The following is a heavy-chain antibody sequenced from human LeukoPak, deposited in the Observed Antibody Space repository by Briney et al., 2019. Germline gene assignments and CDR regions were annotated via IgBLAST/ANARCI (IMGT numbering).Heavy chain of an antibody. Sequence: SETLSLTCTVSGGPTSSSRDHWGWIRQPPGKGLEWIGSMSHSGSTYYTPSLKSRVTISVDTSKNQFSLKLSSVTAADTAVYYCASYQGIRCRLDPWGQGTLVTVSS. CDR1: GGPTSSSRDH. CDR2: MSHSGST. D-gene: IGHD1-14*01. J-gene: IGHJ5*02. V-gene: IGHV4-39*01. CDR3: ASYQGIRCRLDP.